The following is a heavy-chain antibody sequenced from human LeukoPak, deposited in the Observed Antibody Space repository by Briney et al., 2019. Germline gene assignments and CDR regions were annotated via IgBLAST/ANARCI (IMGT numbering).Heavy chain of an antibody. V-gene: IGHV4-30-4*01. J-gene: IGHJ4*02. Sequence: PSETLSLTCTVSGGSISSGDYYWSWIRQPPGKGLEWIGYTYYSGSTYYNPSLKSRVTISVDTSKHQFSLKLSSVTAADTAVYYCARSTVTTPTCDYWGQGTLVTGSS. CDR2: TYYSGST. CDR3: ARSTVTTPTCDY. CDR1: GGSISSGDYY. D-gene: IGHD4-17*01.